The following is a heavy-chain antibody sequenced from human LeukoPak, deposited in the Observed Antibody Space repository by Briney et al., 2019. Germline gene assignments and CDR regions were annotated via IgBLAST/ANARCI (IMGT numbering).Heavy chain of an antibody. CDR2: FSGSGGSR. Sequence: GGSLRLSCAASGFTFSRYAMSSVRQAPGKGVEWVPAFSGSGGSRYYADSVKGRFTISRDNSKNTLYLQMNRQRAEDTAVYYCAKHHADGGNPEDWGQGTLVTVSS. V-gene: IGHV3-23*01. CDR3: AKHHADGGNPED. J-gene: IGHJ4*02. CDR1: GFTFSRYA. D-gene: IGHD4-23*01.